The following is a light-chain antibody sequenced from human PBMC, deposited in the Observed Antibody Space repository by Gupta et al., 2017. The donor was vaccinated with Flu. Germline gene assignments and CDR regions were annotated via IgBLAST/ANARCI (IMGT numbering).Light chain of an antibody. CDR2: AVS. Sequence: QSALPQPASVSGSPGQSITISCPGTSSDVGGYNFVSWYQQHPGKAPKLMIYAVSDRPSGVSNRFSGSKSANTSSLTISGLQADDEANYYCSSYTKSNTVVFGGGTQVIVL. J-gene: IGLJ2*01. CDR1: SSDVGGYNF. V-gene: IGLV2-14*01. CDR3: SSYTKSNTVV.